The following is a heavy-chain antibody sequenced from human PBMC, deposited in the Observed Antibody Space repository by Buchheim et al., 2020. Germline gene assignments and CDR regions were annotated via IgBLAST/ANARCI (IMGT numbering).Heavy chain of an antibody. CDR1: GGSINSGGYY. V-gene: IGHV4-31*03. CDR3: ARVGRGSSSRNWIDP. Sequence: QVQLQESGPGLVKPSQTLSLTCTVSGGSINSGGYYWSWIRQHPGKGLEWIGYIYYSGSTDYNPSLKSRITISVDTPQNQFSLKLSSVTAADTAVYYCARVGRGSSSRNWIDPWGQGTL. CDR2: IYYSGST. J-gene: IGHJ5*02. D-gene: IGHD6-13*01.